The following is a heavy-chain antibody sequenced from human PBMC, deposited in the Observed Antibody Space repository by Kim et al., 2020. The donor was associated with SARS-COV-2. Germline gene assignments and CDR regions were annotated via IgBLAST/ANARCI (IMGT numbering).Heavy chain of an antibody. D-gene: IGHD3-22*01. Sequence: GESLKISCKGSGYSFTSYWISWVRQMPGKGLEWMGRIDPSDSYTNYSPSFQGHVTISADKSISTAYLQWSSPKASDTAMYYCARQVVTTYYYDSSGSPHAFDIWGQGTMVTVSS. CDR1: GYSFTSYW. J-gene: IGHJ3*02. V-gene: IGHV5-10-1*01. CDR3: ARQVVTTYYYDSSGSPHAFDI. CDR2: IDPSDSYT.